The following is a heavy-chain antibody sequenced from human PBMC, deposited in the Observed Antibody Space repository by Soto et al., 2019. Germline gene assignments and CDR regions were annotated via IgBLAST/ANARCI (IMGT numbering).Heavy chain of an antibody. Sequence: TGGSLRLSCAGSGFIFSGYSMNWVRQAPGKGLEWVSSISTTSTYIYYADSVKGRFTVSRDNAKNSLYLQMTGLRPEDTAMYYCARDGIVGTTDFFDYWGQGTLVTVSS. J-gene: IGHJ4*02. CDR3: ARDGIVGTTDFFDY. CDR2: ISTTSTYI. CDR1: GFIFSGYS. V-gene: IGHV3-21*01. D-gene: IGHD1-26*01.